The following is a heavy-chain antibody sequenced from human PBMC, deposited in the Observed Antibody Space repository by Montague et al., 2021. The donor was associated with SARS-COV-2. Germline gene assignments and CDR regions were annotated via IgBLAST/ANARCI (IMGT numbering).Heavy chain of an antibody. CDR2: MWDEGGNK. D-gene: IGHD6-13*01. CDR3: VRDGDSTTWPMDV. CDR1: GFTFGNSA. Sequence: SLRLSCAASGFTFGNSAMHWVRQAPGKGLEWVAVMWDEGGNKYYADSVKGRFTISRDNSKNTLYLQMNSLRVEDSAAYYCVRDGDSTTWPMDVWGQGTTVTVSS. V-gene: IGHV3-33*08. J-gene: IGHJ6*02.